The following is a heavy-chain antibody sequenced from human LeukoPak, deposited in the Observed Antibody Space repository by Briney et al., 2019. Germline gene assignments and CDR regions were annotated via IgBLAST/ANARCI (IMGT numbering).Heavy chain of an antibody. D-gene: IGHD3-22*01. V-gene: IGHV1-69*13. J-gene: IGHJ3*02. Sequence: GASVKVSCKASGGTFSSYAISWVRQAPGQGLEWMGGIIPIFGTANYAQKFQGRVTITADESTSTAYMELSSLRSEDTAVYYCASHDYYDSSGSERDAFDIWGQGTMVTVSS. CDR2: IIPIFGTA. CDR3: ASHDYYDSSGSERDAFDI. CDR1: GGTFSSYA.